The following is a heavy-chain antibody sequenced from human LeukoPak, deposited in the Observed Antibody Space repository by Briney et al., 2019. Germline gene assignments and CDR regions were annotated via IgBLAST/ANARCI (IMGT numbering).Heavy chain of an antibody. J-gene: IGHJ3*02. V-gene: IGHV3-33*01. CDR1: GFTFSSYG. CDR3: ARGQAGLSGEDAFDI. Sequence: QPGGSLRLSCAASGFTFSSYGMHWVRQAPGKGLEWVAVIWYDGSNKYYADSVKGRFTISRDNSKNTLYLQMNSLRAEDTAVYYCARGQAGLSGEDAFDIWGQGTMVTVSS. D-gene: IGHD6-25*01. CDR2: IWYDGSNK.